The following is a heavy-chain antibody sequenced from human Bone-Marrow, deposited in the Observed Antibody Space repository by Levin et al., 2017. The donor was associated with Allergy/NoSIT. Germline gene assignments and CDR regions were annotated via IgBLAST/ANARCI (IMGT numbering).Heavy chain of an antibody. Sequence: EASVKVSCKATGYSFSNFEINWVRQAAGQGLEWLGWMKPNSGDTGYAQKFQGRVTMTRNTSISTAYMELSSLTFEDTAVYFCTRGYSSASPLDFWGQGSLVTVSS. CDR3: TRGYSSASPLDF. J-gene: IGHJ4*02. V-gene: IGHV1-8*01. CDR2: MKPNSGDT. CDR1: GYSFSNFE. D-gene: IGHD6-25*01.